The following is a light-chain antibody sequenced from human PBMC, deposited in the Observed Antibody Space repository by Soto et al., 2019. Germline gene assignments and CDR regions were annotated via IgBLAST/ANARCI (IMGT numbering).Light chain of an antibody. J-gene: IGKJ5*01. CDR1: QSVSSY. CDR3: QQRSNWPIT. CDR2: DAS. V-gene: IGKV3-11*01. Sequence: EIVLTQSPATLSLSPGERATLSCRASQSVSSYLAWYQQKPGQAPRLLIYDASNRASGTPARFSGSGSGTGFTLTISSLEPEDFAVYYCQQRSNWPITFGQGTRLEIK.